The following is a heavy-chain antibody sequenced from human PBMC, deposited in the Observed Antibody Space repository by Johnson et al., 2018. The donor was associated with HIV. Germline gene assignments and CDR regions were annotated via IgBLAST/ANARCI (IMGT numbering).Heavy chain of an antibody. J-gene: IGHJ3*02. V-gene: IGHV3-9*01. Sequence: LVESGGGGVQPGRSLRLSCAASGFTFDDYAMHWVRQAPGKGLEWVSGITWNSGSRSYADSVKGRFTISRDNSKNTLYLQMNSLRAEDTAVYYCAKGLKLGSGDDAFDIWGQGTMVTVSS. CDR1: GFTFDDYA. CDR2: ITWNSGSR. D-gene: IGHD7-27*01. CDR3: AKGLKLGSGDDAFDI.